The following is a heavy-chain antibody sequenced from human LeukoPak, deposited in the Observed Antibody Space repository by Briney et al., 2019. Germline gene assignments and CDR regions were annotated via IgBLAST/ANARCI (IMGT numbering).Heavy chain of an antibody. CDR3: ARDGGQQLMEYYFDY. J-gene: IGHJ4*02. Sequence: PGGSLRLSCAASGFTFSSYSMTWVRQAPGKGLEWVSSISSSSSYIYYADSVKGRFTISRDNAKNSLYLQMNSLRAEDTAVYYCARDGGQQLMEYYFDYWGQGTLVTVSS. D-gene: IGHD6-13*01. CDR2: ISSSSSYI. CDR1: GFTFSSYS. V-gene: IGHV3-21*01.